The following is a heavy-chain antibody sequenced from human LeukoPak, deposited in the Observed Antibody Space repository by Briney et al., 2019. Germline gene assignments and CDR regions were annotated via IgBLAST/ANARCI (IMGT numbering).Heavy chain of an antibody. V-gene: IGHV4-34*01. CDR2: INHSGST. J-gene: IGHJ3*02. CDR3: ARVRNGYSSSWTTRGAFDI. D-gene: IGHD6-13*01. Sequence: SETLSLTCAVYGGSFSGYYWSWIRQPPGKGLEWIGEINHSGSTNYNPSLKSRVTILVDTSKNQFSLKLSSVTAADTAVYYCARVRNGYSSSWTTRGAFDIWGQGTMVTVSS. CDR1: GGSFSGYY.